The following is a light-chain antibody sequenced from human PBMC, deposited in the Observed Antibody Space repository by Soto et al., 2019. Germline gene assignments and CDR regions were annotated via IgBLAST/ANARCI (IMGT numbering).Light chain of an antibody. CDR3: SSYAASKKLGV. J-gene: IGLJ2*01. Sequence: QSALTQPPSASGSPGQSVTISCIGTSSDVGGYNYVSWHQQYPGKAPKLMMYEGSKRPSGVPDRFTGSKCVNTASLTVSGLQAEDEAAEFCSSYAASKKLGVFCGGSHLTVL. CDR1: SSDVGGYNY. V-gene: IGLV2-8*01. CDR2: EGS.